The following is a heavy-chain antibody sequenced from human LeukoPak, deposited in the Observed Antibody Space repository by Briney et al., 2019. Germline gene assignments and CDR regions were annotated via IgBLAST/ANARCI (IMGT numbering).Heavy chain of an antibody. CDR3: ARALHLYSSGWYSY. Sequence: SETLSLTCTVSGGSISSSSYYWGWIRQPPGKGLEWIGSIYYSGSTYYNPSLKSRVTISVDTSKNQFSLKLSSVTAADTAVYYCARALHLYSSGWYSYWGQGTLVTVSS. D-gene: IGHD6-19*01. CDR1: GGSISSSSYY. CDR2: IYYSGST. J-gene: IGHJ4*02. V-gene: IGHV4-39*07.